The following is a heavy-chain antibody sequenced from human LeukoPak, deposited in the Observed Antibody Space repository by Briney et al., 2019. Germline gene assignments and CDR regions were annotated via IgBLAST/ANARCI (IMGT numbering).Heavy chain of an antibody. D-gene: IGHD2-8*01. CDR2: IKDDGSQK. J-gene: IGHJ3*02. CDR1: GFTFSSYW. Sequence: GGSVRLSCAASGFTFSSYWMHWVRQAPGKELEWVATIKDDGSQKYYVDSVKGRFTISRDNAKNSLYLQMHSLEAEDTAVYYCAKYILYHGAFDIWGQGTMVTVSS. V-gene: IGHV3-7*01. CDR3: AKYILYHGAFDI.